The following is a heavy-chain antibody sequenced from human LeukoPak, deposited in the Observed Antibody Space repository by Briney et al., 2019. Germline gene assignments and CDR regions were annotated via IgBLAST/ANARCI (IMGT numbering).Heavy chain of an antibody. D-gene: IGHD1-26*01. CDR2: INTNTGNP. CDR3: ARAASGSYYPRSWFDP. CDR1: GYTFTSYA. J-gene: IGHJ5*02. Sequence: ASVKVSCKASGYTFTSYAMNWVRQAPGQGLEWMGWINTNTGNPTYAQGFTGRFVFSLDTSVSTAYLQISSLKAEDTAVYYCARAASGSYYPRSWFDPWGQGTLVTVSS. V-gene: IGHV7-4-1*02.